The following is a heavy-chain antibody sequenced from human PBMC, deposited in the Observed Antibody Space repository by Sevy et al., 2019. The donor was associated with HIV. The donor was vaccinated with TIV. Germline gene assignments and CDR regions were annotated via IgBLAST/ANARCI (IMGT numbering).Heavy chain of an antibody. CDR2: IYSGGST. D-gene: IGHD5-12*01. CDR3: ARVGDSGYARPGRYFDY. CDR1: GFTVSSNY. Sequence: GESLKISCAASGFTVSSNYMSWVRQAPGKGLEWVSVIYSGGSTYYAASVKGRSTISRDNSKNTLYLQMNSLRAEDTAVYYCARVGDSGYARPGRYFDYWGQGTLVTVSS. V-gene: IGHV3-53*01. J-gene: IGHJ4*02.